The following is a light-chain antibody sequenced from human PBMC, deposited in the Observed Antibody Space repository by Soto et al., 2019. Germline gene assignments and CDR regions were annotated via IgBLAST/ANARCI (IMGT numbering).Light chain of an antibody. V-gene: IGLV2-11*01. CDR1: SSDVGAYKY. CDR3: CSYAGTYTFVL. J-gene: IGLJ2*01. Sequence: QSALTQPRSVSGSPGQSVTISCTGTSSDVGAYKYVSWYQQHPGKAPKLVVFDVTERPSGVPDRFSGSKSGNTASLTISGLQAEDEGDYYCCSYAGTYTFVLFGGGTKLTVL. CDR2: DVT.